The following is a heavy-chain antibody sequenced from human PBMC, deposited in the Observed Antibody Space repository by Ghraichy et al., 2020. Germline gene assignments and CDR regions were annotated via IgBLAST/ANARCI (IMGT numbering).Heavy chain of an antibody. CDR1: GFTFSSYG. V-gene: IGHV3-7*01. CDR3: ARVWGYCSGTSCYMDY. CDR2: IRQDGSEK. J-gene: IGHJ4*02. Sequence: GGSLRLSCAASGFTFSSYGMSWVRQAPGKGLQWVANIRQDGSEKYYVDSVKGRFTISTDNAKNSLYLKMNSLRAEDTAVYYCARVWGYCSGTSCYMDYWGQGTLVTVSS. D-gene: IGHD2-15*01.